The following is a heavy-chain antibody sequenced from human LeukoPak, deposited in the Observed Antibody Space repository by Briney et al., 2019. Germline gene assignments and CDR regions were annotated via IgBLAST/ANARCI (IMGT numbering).Heavy chain of an antibody. CDR3: ARTYSSGSLDL. CDR1: GDSVSSSSAT. Sequence: SQTLSLTCDISGDSVSSSSATWNRIRQSPSRGLEWLGRTYYKSKWYNDYAVSLRSRITINPDTSKNQFSLQLHCVTPEDTAVYYCARTYSSGSLDLWGQGTLVTVSS. CDR2: TYYKSKWYN. D-gene: IGHD2-15*01. J-gene: IGHJ5*02. V-gene: IGHV6-1*01.